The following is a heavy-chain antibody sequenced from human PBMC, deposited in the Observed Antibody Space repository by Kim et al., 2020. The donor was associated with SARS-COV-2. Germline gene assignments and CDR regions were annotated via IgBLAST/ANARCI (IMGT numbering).Heavy chain of an antibody. CDR1: GGSISSYY. Sequence: SETLSLTCTVSGGSISSYYWSWIRQPPGKGLEWIGYIYYSGSTNYNPSLKSRVTISVDTSKNQFSLKLSSVTAADTAVYYCARDKWELQYWGQGTLVTVSS. D-gene: IGHD1-26*01. CDR3: ARDKWELQY. V-gene: IGHV4-59*01. J-gene: IGHJ4*02. CDR2: IYYSGST.